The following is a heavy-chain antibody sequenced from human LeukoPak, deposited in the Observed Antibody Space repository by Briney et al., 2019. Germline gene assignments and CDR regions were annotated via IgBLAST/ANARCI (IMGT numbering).Heavy chain of an antibody. D-gene: IGHD1-7*01. CDR2: INPNSGGT. CDR3: ARAGLFEWGLEEKVYNWNYAARNALDY. V-gene: IGHV1-2*02. J-gene: IGHJ4*02. CDR1: GYTFTGYY. Sequence: ASVKVSCKASGYTFTGYYMHWVRQAPGQGLEWMGWINPNSGGTNYAQKFQGRVTMTRDTSISTAYMELSRLRSDDTAVYYCARAGLFEWGLEEKVYNWNYAARNALDYWGQGTLVTVSS.